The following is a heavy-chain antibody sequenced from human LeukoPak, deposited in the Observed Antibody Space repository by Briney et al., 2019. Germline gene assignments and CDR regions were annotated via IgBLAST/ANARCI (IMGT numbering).Heavy chain of an antibody. J-gene: IGHJ4*02. Sequence: ASVKVSCKASGYTFTSYYMHWVRQAPGQELEWMGIINPSGGDTSYAQKFQGRLTMTRDTSISTAYMELSRLRSDDTAVYYCARVLSSNIDYWGQGTPVTVSS. D-gene: IGHD2/OR15-2a*01. V-gene: IGHV1-46*01. CDR1: GYTFTSYY. CDR3: ARVLSSNIDY. CDR2: INPSGGDT.